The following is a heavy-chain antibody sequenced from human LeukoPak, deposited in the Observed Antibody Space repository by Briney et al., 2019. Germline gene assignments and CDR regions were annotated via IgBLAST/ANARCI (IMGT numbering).Heavy chain of an antibody. CDR2: INADVSST. J-gene: IGHJ4*02. Sequence: GGSLRLSCAASGFTFSTYWMHWVRQAPGKGLVWVSRINADVSSTSYADSVKGRFTISRDNAKNTLYLQMNSLRAEDTAVYYCARGKHTAAIPDYWGQGTLVTVSS. V-gene: IGHV3-74*01. CDR1: GFTFSTYW. D-gene: IGHD6-13*01. CDR3: ARGKHTAAIPDY.